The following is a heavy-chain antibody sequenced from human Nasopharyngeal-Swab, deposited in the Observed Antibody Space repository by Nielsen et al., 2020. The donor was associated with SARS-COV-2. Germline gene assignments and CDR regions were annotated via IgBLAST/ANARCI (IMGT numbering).Heavy chain of an antibody. D-gene: IGHD6-6*01. J-gene: IGHJ4*02. V-gene: IGHV1-2*06. CDR3: ARDLGSSSSTDN. CDR1: GCTFTVSY. CDR2: INPKSGGT. Sequence: ASVKVSCKASGCTFTVSYIHWVRQAPGQGLEWMGRINPKSGGTVYAQKFQGRVTMTGDTSISTAIMDLSSLTSDDTAVYYCARDLGSSSSTDNWGQGTLVTVSA.